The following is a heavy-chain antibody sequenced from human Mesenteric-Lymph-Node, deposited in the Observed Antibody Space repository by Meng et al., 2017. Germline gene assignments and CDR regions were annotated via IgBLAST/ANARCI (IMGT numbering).Heavy chain of an antibody. CDR2: ISNTGSIT. D-gene: IGHD6-6*01. Sequence: GGSLRHSCAASGFSFSDYFMTWIRQAPGKGLEWLSYISNTGSITYHADSVKGRFSISRDNAKNSLYLQMNSLRPEDTAVYYCTTVSSSSLGYWGQGTLVTVSS. CDR3: TTVSSSSLGY. J-gene: IGHJ4*02. V-gene: IGHV3-11*01. CDR1: GFSFSDYF.